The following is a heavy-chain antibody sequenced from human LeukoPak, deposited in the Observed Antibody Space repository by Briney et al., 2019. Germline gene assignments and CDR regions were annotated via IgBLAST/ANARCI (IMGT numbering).Heavy chain of an antibody. J-gene: IGHJ4*02. CDR2: ISGSGGST. Sequence: GGSLRLSCAASGFTFSGYAMNWVRQAQGKGLEWVSGISGSGGSTFYADSVKGRFTISRDISKNTLYLQMNSLRAEDTAIYYCAKVKVFGSYDYWGQGTLVTVSS. D-gene: IGHD3-3*01. V-gene: IGHV3-23*01. CDR3: AKVKVFGSYDY. CDR1: GFTFSGYA.